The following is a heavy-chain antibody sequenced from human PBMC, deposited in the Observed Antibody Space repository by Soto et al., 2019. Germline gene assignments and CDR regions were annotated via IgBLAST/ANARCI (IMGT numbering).Heavy chain of an antibody. D-gene: IGHD5-12*01. CDR3: AKDGGKDGYFGNWFDP. CDR1: GGTFSNYA. J-gene: IGHJ5*02. Sequence: QVQLVQSGAEVKKPGSSVKVSCKASGGTFSNYAITWVRQAPGQGLEWLGRIIPIFGSANYAEKFQGSVTITADESTSSAYMDLSSLRSHDTAVYYCAKDGGKDGYFGNWFDPWGQGTLVTVSS. CDR2: IIPIFGSA. V-gene: IGHV1-69*15.